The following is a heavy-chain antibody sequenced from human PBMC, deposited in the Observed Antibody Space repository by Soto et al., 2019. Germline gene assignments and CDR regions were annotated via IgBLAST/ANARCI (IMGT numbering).Heavy chain of an antibody. CDR1: GFTFSSYA. Sequence: EVQLLESGGGLVQPGGSLRLSCAASGFTFSSYAMNWVRQDPGKGLEWVSGISGSGGSTYYADSVKGRFTISRDNSKNTLYLQMNSLRAEDTAVYYCAKDRFGEYFYYGMDVWGQGTTVTVSS. J-gene: IGHJ6*02. CDR3: AKDRFGEYFYYGMDV. D-gene: IGHD3-10*01. CDR2: ISGSGGST. V-gene: IGHV3-23*01.